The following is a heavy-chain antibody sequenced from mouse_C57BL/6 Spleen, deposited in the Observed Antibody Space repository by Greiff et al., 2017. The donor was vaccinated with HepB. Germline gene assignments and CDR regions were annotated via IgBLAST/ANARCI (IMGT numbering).Heavy chain of an antibody. CDR3: ATGSKGPTYYAMDY. D-gene: IGHD1-3*01. J-gene: IGHJ4*01. Sequence: EVQGVESGGGLVKPGGSLKLSCAASGFTFSDYGMHWVRQAPEKGLEWVAYISSGRSTIYYADTVKGRFTISRDNDKKTLCQQMTSLRSEDTVMYYCATGSKGPTYYAMDYWGQGTSVTVSS. CDR1: GFTFSDYG. CDR2: ISSGRSTI. V-gene: IGHV5-17*01.